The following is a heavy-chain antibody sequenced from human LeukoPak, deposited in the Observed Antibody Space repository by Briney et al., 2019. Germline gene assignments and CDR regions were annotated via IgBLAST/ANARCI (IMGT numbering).Heavy chain of an antibody. V-gene: IGHV3-53*01. CDR1: GFTVSSNF. D-gene: IGHD6-19*01. CDR3: ASPSSGQSFDI. Sequence: PGGSLRLSCAASGFTVSSNFMNWVRQAPGKGLEWVSDYADSVKGRFTISRDNSKNTLYLQMNSLRAEDTAVYYCASPSSGQSFDIWGQGTMVTVSS. J-gene: IGHJ3*02.